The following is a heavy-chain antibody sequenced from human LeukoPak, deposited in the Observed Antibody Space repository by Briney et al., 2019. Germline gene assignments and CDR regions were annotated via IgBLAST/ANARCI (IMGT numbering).Heavy chain of an antibody. CDR2: IYSGGST. V-gene: IGHV3-53*01. CDR3: AREGYYDSSGQD. D-gene: IGHD3-10*01. CDR1: GFTVSSKY. J-gene: IGHJ4*02. Sequence: GGSLRLSCAASGFTVSSKYMNWVRQAPGKGLEWVSVIYSGGSTNYEDSVKGRFTISRDNSKNTLYIQMNSLRAEDTAVYYSAREGYYDSSGQDWGQGTLVTVCS.